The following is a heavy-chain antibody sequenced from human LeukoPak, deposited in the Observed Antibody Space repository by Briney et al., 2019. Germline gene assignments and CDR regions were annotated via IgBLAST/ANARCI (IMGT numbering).Heavy chain of an antibody. CDR1: GFTVSSNY. V-gene: IGHV3-53*01. D-gene: IGHD3-3*01. J-gene: IGHJ3*02. CDR2: IYSGGST. Sequence: TGGSLRLSCAASGFTVSSNYMSWVRQAPGKGLEWVSVIYSGGSTYYADSVKGRFTISRDNSKNTLYLQMNSLRAEDTAVYYCAKVKGARITIFGVAPSGDAFDIWGQGTMVTVSS. CDR3: AKVKGARITIFGVAPSGDAFDI.